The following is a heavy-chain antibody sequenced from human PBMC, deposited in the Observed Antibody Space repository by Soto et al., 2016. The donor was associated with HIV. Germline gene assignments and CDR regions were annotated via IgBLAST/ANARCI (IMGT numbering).Heavy chain of an antibody. Sequence: QVQLQQWGAGLLKPSETLSLSCSVSGGSFSDYYWGWIRQAPGKGLEWIGEVDPSGTTYSNPSLKPRLSISLDTSKSQFSLKLSSVTAADTATYYCASSMLRLNRYFGYWGRGALVHRLL. CDR2: VDPSGTT. CDR3: ASSMLRLNRYFGY. D-gene: IGHD3-10*02. V-gene: IGHV4-34*02. CDR1: GGSFSDYY. J-gene: IGHJ4*02.